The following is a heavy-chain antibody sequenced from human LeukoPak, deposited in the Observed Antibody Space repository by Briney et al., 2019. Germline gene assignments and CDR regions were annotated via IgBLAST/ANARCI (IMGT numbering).Heavy chain of an antibody. CDR1: GFTVNSNY. V-gene: IGHV3-53*01. CDR3: ARDTGYSSGWGAFDV. Sequence: GGSLRLSCAASGFTVNSNYMSWVRQAPGKGLEWVSVIYSGGSTYYADPVKGRFTISRDNSKDTLYLQMNSLRAEDTAVYYCARDTGYSSGWGAFDVWGQGTMVTVSS. D-gene: IGHD6-19*01. CDR2: IYSGGST. J-gene: IGHJ3*01.